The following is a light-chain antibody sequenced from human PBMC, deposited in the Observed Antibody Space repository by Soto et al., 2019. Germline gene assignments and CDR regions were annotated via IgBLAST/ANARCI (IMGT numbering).Light chain of an antibody. V-gene: IGLV6-57*04. J-gene: IGLJ3*02. CDR1: SGDIASNY. Sequence: NFMLTQPHSVSESPGKTVTISCTRSSGDIASNYVQWYQQRPGSAPTSIIYDDDKRPSGVPDRFSGSIDSSSNSASLTISGLYSADEADYYCQSSDSSNHGVFGGGTKLTVL. CDR3: QSSDSSNHGV. CDR2: DDD.